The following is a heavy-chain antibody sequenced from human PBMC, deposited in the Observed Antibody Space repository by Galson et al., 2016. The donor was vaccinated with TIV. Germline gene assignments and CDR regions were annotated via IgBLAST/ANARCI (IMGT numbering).Heavy chain of an antibody. J-gene: IGHJ4*02. Sequence: SVKVSCKASGGIFSNFVISWVRQAPGQGLERMGSINAIFGTANYAQKVQGRVTITADTSTSTFYMDLSSLRSEDTAIYYCARGRGYSFGSGSSYFDYWGQGSLVTVSS. D-gene: IGHD3-10*01. CDR2: INAIFGTA. V-gene: IGHV1-69*06. CDR3: ARGRGYSFGSGSSYFDY. CDR1: GGIFSNFV.